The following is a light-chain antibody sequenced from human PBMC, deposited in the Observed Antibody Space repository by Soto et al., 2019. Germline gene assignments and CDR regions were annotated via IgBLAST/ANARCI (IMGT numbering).Light chain of an antibody. V-gene: IGKV1-5*01. Sequence: DVRRTQSHSTLSASVGERFTITVLASQSVSHWLAWYQQKPGKAPNLLIYDVSSLESGVPSRFSGSGSGTEFILTISSLQPDDFATYYCPQYDSYSWTFGQGTKVAIK. J-gene: IGKJ1*01. CDR3: PQYDSYSWT. CDR2: DVS. CDR1: QSVSHW.